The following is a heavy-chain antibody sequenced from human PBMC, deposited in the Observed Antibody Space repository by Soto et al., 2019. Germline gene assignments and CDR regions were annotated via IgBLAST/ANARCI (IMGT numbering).Heavy chain of an antibody. CDR1: GGTFSSYA. V-gene: IGHV1-69*13. D-gene: IGHD3-9*01. Sequence: ASVKVSCKASGGTFSSYAISWVRQAPGQGLEWMGGIIPIFGTANYAQKFQGRVTITADESTSTAYMELSSLRSEDTAVYYCARGGRPDYDILTGYQLPYYYYGMDVWRQRTTVTVSS. J-gene: IGHJ6*02. CDR3: ARGGRPDYDILTGYQLPYYYYGMDV. CDR2: IIPIFGTA.